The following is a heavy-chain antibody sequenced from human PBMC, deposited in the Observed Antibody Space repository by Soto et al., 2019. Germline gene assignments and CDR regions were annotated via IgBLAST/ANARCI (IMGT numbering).Heavy chain of an antibody. CDR3: ARGGCSRTSCLAD. Sequence: EVPLVESGGGLVQPGGSLRLSCAASGFIFSGYDMHWVRQAAGKGLAWVARISTDGSDTNYADSVRGRFTISKDYAKNMLYLHMNSLSAEDTAVYYCARGGCSRTSCLADGGQGTLVTVSS. CDR2: ISTDGSDT. J-gene: IGHJ4*02. V-gene: IGHV3-74*01. CDR1: GFIFSGYD. D-gene: IGHD2-2*01.